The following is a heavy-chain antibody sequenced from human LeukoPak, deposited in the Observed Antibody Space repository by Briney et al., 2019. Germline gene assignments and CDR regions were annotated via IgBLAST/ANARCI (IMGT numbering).Heavy chain of an antibody. Sequence: GESLKISCKASGYRFTSYWIGWVRQMPGKGLEWVSIIYPSDSDARYSPSFQGQVTISADKSINTAYLQWSSLKASDTAMYYCARRNYDILTGYSNDYFDYWGQGTLVTVSS. V-gene: IGHV5-51*01. CDR1: GYRFTSYW. D-gene: IGHD3-9*01. CDR2: IYPSDSDA. CDR3: ARRNYDILTGYSNDYFDY. J-gene: IGHJ4*02.